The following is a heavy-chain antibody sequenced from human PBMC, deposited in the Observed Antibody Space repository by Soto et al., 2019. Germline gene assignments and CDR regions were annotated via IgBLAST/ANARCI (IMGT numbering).Heavy chain of an antibody. Sequence: QVQLVQCGAEEKKPGASVKVSCKASGYTCTSYAMHWVRQARGQRLEWMGWINAGNGNTKYSQKFQGRVTITRDTSGSTASMELSSLRSEDTAVYYCARDSGTMIVGGMDVWGQGTTVTVSS. V-gene: IGHV1-3*05. D-gene: IGHD3-22*01. CDR1: GYTCTSYA. CDR2: INAGNGNT. CDR3: ARDSGTMIVGGMDV. J-gene: IGHJ6*02.